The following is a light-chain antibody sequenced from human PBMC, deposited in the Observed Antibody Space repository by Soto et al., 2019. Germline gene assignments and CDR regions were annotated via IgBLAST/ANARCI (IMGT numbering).Light chain of an antibody. CDR1: QSVSSY. V-gene: IGKV3-11*01. CDR3: QQRSKWPIT. Sequence: EIVFTQCPSIVSLSPGERATLSCRASQSVSSYLAWYQQKPGQAPRLLIYDASNRATGIPARFSGSGSGTDFTLTISSLEPEDFAVYYCQQRSKWPITFGQGTRLEIK. J-gene: IGKJ5*01. CDR2: DAS.